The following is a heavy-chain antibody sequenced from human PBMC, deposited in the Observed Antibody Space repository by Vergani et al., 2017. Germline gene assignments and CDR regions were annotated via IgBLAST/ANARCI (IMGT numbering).Heavy chain of an antibody. Sequence: EVQLVESGGVVVQPGGSLRLSCAASGFTFDDYTMHWVRQAPGKGLEWVSLISWDGGSTYYADSVKGRFTISRDNSKNSLYLQMNSLRTEDTASYYCVVAGSSSFDYWGQGTLVTVSS. CDR1: GFTFDDYT. D-gene: IGHD6-6*01. J-gene: IGHJ4*02. CDR3: VVAGSSSFDY. V-gene: IGHV3-43*01. CDR2: ISWDGGST.